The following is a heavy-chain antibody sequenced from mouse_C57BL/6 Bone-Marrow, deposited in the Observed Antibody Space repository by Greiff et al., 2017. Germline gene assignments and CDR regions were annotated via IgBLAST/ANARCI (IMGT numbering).Heavy chain of an antibody. CDR2: ISSGGDYI. CDR1: GFTFSSYA. D-gene: IGHD1-1*01. J-gene: IGHJ4*01. CDR3: TNYYGSSFYAMDY. Sequence: EVQGVESGEGLVKPGGSLKLSCAASGFTFSSYAMSWVRQTPEKRLEWVAYISSGGDYIYYADTVKGRFTISRDNARNTLYLQMSSLKSEDTAMYYCTNYYGSSFYAMDYWGQGTSVTVSS. V-gene: IGHV5-9-1*02.